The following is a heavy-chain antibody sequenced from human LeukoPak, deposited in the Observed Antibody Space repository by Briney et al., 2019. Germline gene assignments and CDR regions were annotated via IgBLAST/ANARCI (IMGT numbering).Heavy chain of an antibody. V-gene: IGHV3-21*01. D-gene: IGHD3-22*01. CDR1: GFTFSSYS. CDR3: ARGEPTYYDSSGTLDY. CDR2: ISSSSYI. J-gene: IGHJ4*02. Sequence: GGSLGLSCAASGFTFSSYSLNWVRQAPGKGLEWVSSISSSSYIYYADSVKGRFTISRDNAKNSLYLQMNSLRAEDTAVYYCARGEPTYYDSSGTLDYWGQGTLVTVSS.